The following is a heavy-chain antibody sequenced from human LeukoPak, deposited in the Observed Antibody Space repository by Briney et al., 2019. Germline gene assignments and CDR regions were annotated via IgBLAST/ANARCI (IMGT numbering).Heavy chain of an antibody. V-gene: IGHV3-74*01. CDR2: INSDGSST. CDR3: APSRGYSYGYFDY. D-gene: IGHD5-18*01. Sequence: PGGSLRLSCAASGFTFSSYWMHWVRQAPGKGLVWVSRINSDGSSTSYADSVKGRFTISRDNAKNTLYLQMNSLRAEDTAVYYCAPSRGYSYGYFDYWGQGTLVTVSS. J-gene: IGHJ4*02. CDR1: GFTFSSYW.